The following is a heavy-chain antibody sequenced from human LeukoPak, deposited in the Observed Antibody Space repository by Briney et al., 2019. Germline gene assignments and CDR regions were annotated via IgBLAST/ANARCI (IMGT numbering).Heavy chain of an antibody. Sequence: GGSLRLSCAASGFTFSSYAMSWVRQAPGKGLQWVSTITGSDGSTYYADSVKGRLTISRDNSENTLYLQMSSLRAEDTAVYYCAKGRGGAVAGHDCWGQGTLATVSS. D-gene: IGHD6-19*01. CDR2: ITGSDGST. J-gene: IGHJ4*02. V-gene: IGHV3-23*01. CDR1: GFTFSSYA. CDR3: AKGRGGAVAGHDC.